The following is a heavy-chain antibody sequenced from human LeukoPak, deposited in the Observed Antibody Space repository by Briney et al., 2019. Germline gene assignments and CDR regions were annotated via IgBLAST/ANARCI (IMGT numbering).Heavy chain of an antibody. J-gene: IGHJ4*02. CDR2: ISYDGSNK. Sequence: GGSLRLSCAASGFTFSSYGTHWVRQAPGKGLEWVAVISYDGSNKYYADSVKGRFTISRDNSKNTLYLQMNSLRAEDTAVYYCARDAHSGYLGGYFDYWGQGTLVTVSS. CDR1: GFTFSSYG. D-gene: IGHD5-12*01. CDR3: ARDAHSGYLGGYFDY. V-gene: IGHV3-30*03.